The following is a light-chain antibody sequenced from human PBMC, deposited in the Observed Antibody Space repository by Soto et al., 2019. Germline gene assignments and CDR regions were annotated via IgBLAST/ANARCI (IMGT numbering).Light chain of an antibody. Sequence: EIVLTQSPATLSVSLGDSATLSCRASQSVSLSLAWYQMRPGQPPRLLIYGASTRATDIPARFSGSGSGTDFTLTIRSLQSEDFAVSFCQQYHIWPSWTFGQGTTVDIK. J-gene: IGKJ1*01. V-gene: IGKV3-15*01. CDR1: QSVSLS. CDR2: GAS. CDR3: QQYHIWPSWT.